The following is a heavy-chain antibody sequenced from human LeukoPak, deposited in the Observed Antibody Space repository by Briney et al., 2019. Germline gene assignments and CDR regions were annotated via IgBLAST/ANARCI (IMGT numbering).Heavy chain of an antibody. J-gene: IGHJ1*01. CDR1: GYTFTSYY. CDR2: INPSGGST. Sequence: ASVKVSCKASGYTFTSYYMHWVRQAPGQGLEWMGIINPSGGSTSYAQKFQGRVTMTRDTSTSTVYMELSSLRSEDTAVYYCAGAHRSGYFQHWGQGTLVTVSS. CDR3: AGAHRSGYFQH. V-gene: IGHV1-46*01. D-gene: IGHD3-10*01.